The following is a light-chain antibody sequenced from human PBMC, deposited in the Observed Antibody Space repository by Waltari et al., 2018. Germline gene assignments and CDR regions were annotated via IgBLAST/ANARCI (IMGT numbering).Light chain of an antibody. V-gene: IGKV4-1*01. CDR2: WAS. CDR1: QSLLYSSVNKNY. Sequence: DIVLTQSPDSLAVSLGERATINCKSSQSLLYSSVNKNYLAWYQQKPGQPPKLLIYWASTRESGVPDRFSGSGSGTDFTLTISSLQAEDVAVYYCQQFYTTPPTFGQGTKVEIK. J-gene: IGKJ1*01. CDR3: QQFYTTPPT.